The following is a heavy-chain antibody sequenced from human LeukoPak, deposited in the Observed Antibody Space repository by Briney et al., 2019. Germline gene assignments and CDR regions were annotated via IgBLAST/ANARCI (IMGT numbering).Heavy chain of an antibody. J-gene: IGHJ3*02. D-gene: IGHD6-19*01. CDR2: IYPGDSDT. CDR3: ARSVAVAGPGGAFDI. Sequence: GESLKISCKGSGYSFTSYWIGWVRQMPGKGLEWMGIIYPGDSDTRYSPSFQGQVTISADKSISTVYLQWSSLKASDTAMYYCARSVAVAGPGGAFDIWGQGTMVTVSS. CDR1: GYSFTSYW. V-gene: IGHV5-51*01.